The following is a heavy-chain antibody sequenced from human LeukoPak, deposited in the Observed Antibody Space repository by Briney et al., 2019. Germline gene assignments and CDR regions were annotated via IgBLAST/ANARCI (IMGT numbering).Heavy chain of an antibody. Sequence: SETPSLTCTVSGYSISSGYYWGWIRQPPGKGLEWIGSIYRSGSTYYNPSLKSRVTISVDTSKNQFSLKLSSVTAADTAVYYCARATVAAAAPGGYWGQGTLVTVSS. D-gene: IGHD6-13*01. CDR2: IYRSGST. CDR3: ARATVAAAAPGGY. V-gene: IGHV4-38-2*02. CDR1: GYSISSGYY. J-gene: IGHJ4*02.